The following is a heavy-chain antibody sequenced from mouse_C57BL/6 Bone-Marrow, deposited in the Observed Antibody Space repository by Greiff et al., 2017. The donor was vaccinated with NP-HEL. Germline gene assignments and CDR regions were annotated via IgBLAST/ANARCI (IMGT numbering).Heavy chain of an antibody. CDR1: GYTFTSYW. CDR3: ARRDYYGSRDWYFDG. D-gene: IGHD1-1*01. V-gene: IGHV1-69*01. Sequence: QVQLQQPGAELVMPGASVKLSCKASGYTFTSYWMHWVKQRPGQGLEWIGEIDPSDSYTNYNQKFKGKSTLTVDKSSSTAYMQLSSLTSEDSAVYYCARRDYYGSRDWYFDGWGTGTTVTVSS. J-gene: IGHJ1*03. CDR2: IDPSDSYT.